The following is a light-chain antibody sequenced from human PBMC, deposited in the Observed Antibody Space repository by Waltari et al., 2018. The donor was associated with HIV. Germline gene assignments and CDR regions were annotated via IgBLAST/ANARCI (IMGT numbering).Light chain of an antibody. CDR3: QQSYSVPFT. V-gene: IGKV1-39*01. CDR1: QGIATY. CDR2: ATS. Sequence: DIQMTQSPSSLSASVGDRVTIACRASQGIATYLNWYHQKPGKAPKLVIYATSALQSGVPSRFSGSGSGTDFTLTIGSLQPEDFGTYYCQQSYSVPFTFGPGTKVDIK. J-gene: IGKJ3*01.